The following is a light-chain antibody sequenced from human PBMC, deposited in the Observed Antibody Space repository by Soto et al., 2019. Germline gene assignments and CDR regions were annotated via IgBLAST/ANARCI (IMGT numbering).Light chain of an antibody. CDR3: CSYAGSSTLV. CDR1: SSDVGSYNL. J-gene: IGLJ2*01. CDR2: DDT. V-gene: IGLV2-23*01. Sequence: LTQPASVSGSPGQSITITCTGTSSDVGSYNLVSWYQQHTGKAPKLMIYDDTKRPSGVSNRFSGSKSGNTASLTISGLQAEDEADYYCCSYAGSSTLVVGGGT.